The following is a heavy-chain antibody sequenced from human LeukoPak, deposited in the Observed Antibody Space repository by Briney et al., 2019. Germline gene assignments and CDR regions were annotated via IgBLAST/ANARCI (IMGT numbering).Heavy chain of an antibody. D-gene: IGHD3-10*01. Sequence: GASVKVSCKASGYTFTSYGISWVRQAPGQGLEWMGWISAYNGNTNYAQKLQGRVTMTTDTSTSTAYMELRSLRSDGTAVYYCARGGGVIRFAPNWFDPWGQGTLVTVSS. J-gene: IGHJ5*02. CDR1: GYTFTSYG. CDR3: ARGGGVIRFAPNWFDP. V-gene: IGHV1-18*01. CDR2: ISAYNGNT.